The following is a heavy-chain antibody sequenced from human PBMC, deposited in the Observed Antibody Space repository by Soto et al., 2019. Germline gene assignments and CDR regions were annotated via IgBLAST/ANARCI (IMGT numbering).Heavy chain of an antibody. Sequence: SVKVSCKASGGTFSSYAISWVRQAPGQGLEWMGGIIPIFGTANYAQKFQGRVTITADESTSTAYMELSSLRSEDTAVYYCARGYDFWSGQGPDYYYYGMDVWGQGTTVTVSS. CDR2: IIPIFGTA. CDR1: GGTFSSYA. J-gene: IGHJ6*02. V-gene: IGHV1-69*13. D-gene: IGHD3-3*01. CDR3: ARGYDFWSGQGPDYYYYGMDV.